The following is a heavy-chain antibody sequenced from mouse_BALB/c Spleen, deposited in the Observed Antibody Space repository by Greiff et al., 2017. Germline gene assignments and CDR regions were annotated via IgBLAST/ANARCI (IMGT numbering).Heavy chain of an antibody. J-gene: IGHJ4*01. V-gene: IGHV14-3*02. D-gene: IGHD3-3*01. Sequence: EVQLVESGAELVKPGASVKLSCTASGFNIKDTYMHWVKQRPEQGLEWIGRIDPANGNTKYDPKFQGKATITADTSSNTAYLQLSSLTSEDTAVYYCARRAKDYAMDYWGQGTSVTVSS. CDR3: ARRAKDYAMDY. CDR2: IDPANGNT. CDR1: GFNIKDTY.